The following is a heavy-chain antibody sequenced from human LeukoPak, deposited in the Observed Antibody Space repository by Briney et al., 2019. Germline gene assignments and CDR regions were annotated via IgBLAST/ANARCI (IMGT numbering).Heavy chain of an antibody. D-gene: IGHD4-17*01. V-gene: IGHV4-61*08. CDR1: GDSISSGDYS. J-gene: IGHJ3*02. Sequence: SETLSLTCAVSGDSISSGDYSWNWIRQHPGKGLEWFGLIHYSGSTNYNPSLKSRLTMSVDTSKNQFSLKLSSVTAADTAVYYCARDYGDYVGAFDIWGQGTMVTVSS. CDR2: IHYSGST. CDR3: ARDYGDYVGAFDI.